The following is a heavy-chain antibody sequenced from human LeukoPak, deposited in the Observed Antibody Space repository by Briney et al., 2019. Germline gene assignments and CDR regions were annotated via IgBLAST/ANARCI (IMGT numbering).Heavy chain of an antibody. V-gene: IGHV4-59*08. CDR3: ARAVRNLYNSGPLFDY. D-gene: IGHD1-20*01. J-gene: IGHJ4*02. CDR2: IYYSGST. CDR1: GGSISSYY. Sequence: SETLSLTCTVSGGSISSYYWSWIRQPPGKGLEWIGYIYYSGSTNYNPSLKSRVTISVDTSKNQFSLKLSSVTAADTAVYYCARAVRNLYNSGPLFDYWGQGTLVTVSS.